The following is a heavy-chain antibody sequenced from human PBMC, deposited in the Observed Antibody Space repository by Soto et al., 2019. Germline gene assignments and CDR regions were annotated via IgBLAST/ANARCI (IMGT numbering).Heavy chain of an antibody. J-gene: IGHJ4*02. CDR1: GGSISSSSYY. CDR3: ARIGRFNYGDYYIDY. D-gene: IGHD4-17*01. V-gene: IGHV4-39*01. Sequence: SETLSLTCTVSGGSISSSSYYWGWIRQPPGKGLEWIGSIYYSGSTYYNPSLKSRATISVDTSKNQFSLKLSSVTAADTAVYYCARIGRFNYGDYYIDYWGQGTLVTVSS. CDR2: IYYSGST.